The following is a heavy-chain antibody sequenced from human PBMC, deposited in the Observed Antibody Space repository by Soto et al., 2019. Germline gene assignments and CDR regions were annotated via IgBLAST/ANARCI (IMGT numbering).Heavy chain of an antibody. CDR1: GYKFSNYW. CDR3: AIRGVYIVRGSLHAFFI. V-gene: IGHV5-51*01. CDR2: IYPGDSDT. D-gene: IGHD2-15*01. Sequence: GESLKISCKASGYKFSNYWIGWVRQMPGKGLEWMGIIYPGDSDTRYSPSLQGQVTISADKSIDTAYLQWDTLKASDTAMSYCAIRGVYIVRGSLHAFFICGQGTMVTVSS. J-gene: IGHJ3*02.